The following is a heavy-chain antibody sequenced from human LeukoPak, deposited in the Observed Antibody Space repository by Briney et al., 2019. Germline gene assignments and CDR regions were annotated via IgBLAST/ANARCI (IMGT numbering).Heavy chain of an antibody. CDR2: IIPILGIA. D-gene: IGHD6-6*01. Sequence: GASVKVSCKASGGTFSSYAISWVRQAPGQGLEWMGRIIPILGIANYAQKFQGRVTITADKSTSTAYMELSSLRAEDTAVYYCAKDFRGYSSSSAVLNWFDPWGQGTLVTVSS. CDR3: AKDFRGYSSSSAVLNWFDP. V-gene: IGHV1-69*04. J-gene: IGHJ5*02. CDR1: GGTFSSYA.